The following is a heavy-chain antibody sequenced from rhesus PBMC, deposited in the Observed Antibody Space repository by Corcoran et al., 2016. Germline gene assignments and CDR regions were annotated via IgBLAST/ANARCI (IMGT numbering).Heavy chain of an antibody. CDR3: ARDCYDYDISSRYIDAFDF. V-gene: IGHV4S10*01. Sequence: QVQLQESGPGVVKPSETLSLTCAVSGGSISDSYRWIWIRQPPGKGLEWSGSIYGSSNSTNDHPSRKSRVTISTDTSKNQFSLNLSSVSAADTAVYYCARDCYDYDISSRYIDAFDFWGQGLRVTVSS. CDR1: GGSISDSYR. J-gene: IGHJ3*01. CDR2: IYGSSNST. D-gene: IGHD3-40*01.